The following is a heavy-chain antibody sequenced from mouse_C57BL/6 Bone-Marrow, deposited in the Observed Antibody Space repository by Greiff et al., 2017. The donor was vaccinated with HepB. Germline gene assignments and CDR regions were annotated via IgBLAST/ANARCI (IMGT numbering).Heavy chain of an antibody. D-gene: IGHD1-1*01. CDR2: IYPRSGNT. V-gene: IGHV1-81*01. CDR1: GYTFTSYG. Sequence: EQLQQSGAELARPGASVKLSCKASGYTFTSYGISWVKQRTGQGLEWIGEIYPRSGNTYYNEKFKGKATLTADKSSSTAYMELRSLTSEDSAVYFCARSLYYYGFDYWGQGTTLTVSS. J-gene: IGHJ2*01. CDR3: ARSLYYYGFDY.